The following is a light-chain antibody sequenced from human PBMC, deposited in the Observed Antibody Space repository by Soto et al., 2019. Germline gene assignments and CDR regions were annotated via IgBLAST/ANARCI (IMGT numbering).Light chain of an antibody. CDR2: AAS. CDR3: KQYNTYPET. CDR1: QSISNY. V-gene: IGKV1-16*01. Sequence: DIQMTQSPSSLSASVGDRVTITCRASQSISNYLHWYQHKPGKAHKLLIYAASSLQSGVPSRFSGSGSGTEFTLTITSLQPDDFATYYCKQYNTYPETFGQGTKVDI. J-gene: IGKJ1*01.